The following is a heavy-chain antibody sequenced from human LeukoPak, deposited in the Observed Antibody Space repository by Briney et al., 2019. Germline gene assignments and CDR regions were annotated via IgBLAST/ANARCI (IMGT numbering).Heavy chain of an antibody. J-gene: IGHJ4*02. CDR3: ASSPRGVGPQDY. CDR2: ISSSSSYI. D-gene: IGHD1-26*01. V-gene: IGHV3-21*01. Sequence: GSLRLSCAASGFTFSSYSMNWVRQAPGKGLEWVSSISSSSSYIYYADSVKGRFTISRDNAKNSLYLQMNSLRAEDTAVYYCASSPRGVGPQDYWGQGTLVTVSS. CDR1: GFTFSSYS.